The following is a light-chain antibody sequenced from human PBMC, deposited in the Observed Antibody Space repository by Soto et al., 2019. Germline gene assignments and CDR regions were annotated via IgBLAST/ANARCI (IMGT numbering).Light chain of an antibody. CDR1: SSDVGGYNY. J-gene: IGLJ3*02. CDR2: DVS. Sequence: QSALTQPASVSGSPGQSITISCTGTSSDVGGYNYVSWYQQHPGKAPKLMIYDVSNRPSGVSNRFSGSKSDNTASLTISGLQAEDEADYCCSSYSSISTWVFGGGTKLTVL. V-gene: IGLV2-14*01. CDR3: SSYSSISTWV.